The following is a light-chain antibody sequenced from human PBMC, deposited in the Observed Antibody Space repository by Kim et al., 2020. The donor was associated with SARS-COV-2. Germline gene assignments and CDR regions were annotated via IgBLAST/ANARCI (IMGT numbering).Light chain of an antibody. V-gene: IGKV3-11*01. CDR2: DSS. Sequence: ETVLTQSPATLSLSPGERATLSCRASQNINIYLAWYQQKPGQAPRLLIYDSSNRATGIPARFSGSGSGTDFTLTISSLEPEDFAIYYCQQREYWPPITFGQGTRLEIK. CDR3: QQREYWPPIT. CDR1: QNINIY. J-gene: IGKJ5*01.